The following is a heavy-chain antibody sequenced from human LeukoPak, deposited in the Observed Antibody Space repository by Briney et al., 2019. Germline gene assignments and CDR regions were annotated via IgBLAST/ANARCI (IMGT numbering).Heavy chain of an antibody. J-gene: IGHJ6*04. D-gene: IGHD2-2*01. CDR1: GFTFSSYE. CDR2: ISSSGSTI. CDR3: ARYRVPAVMQDYYYYGMDV. Sequence: GGSLRLSCAASGFTFSSYEMNWVGQAPGKGLEWVSYISSSGSTIYYADSVKGRFTISRDNAKNSLYLQMNSLRAEDTAVYYCARYRVPAVMQDYYYYGMDVWGKGTTVTVSS. V-gene: IGHV3-48*03.